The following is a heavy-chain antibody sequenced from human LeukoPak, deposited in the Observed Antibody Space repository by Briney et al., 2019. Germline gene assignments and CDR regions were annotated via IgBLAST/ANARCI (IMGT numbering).Heavy chain of an antibody. CDR1: GFTFSSYA. CDR2: ISGSGGST. V-gene: IGHV3-23*01. D-gene: IGHD3-10*01. J-gene: IGHJ4*02. CDR3: AKDLDYYGSGSPDY. Sequence: GGSLRLSCAASGFTFSSYAMSWVRQAPGEGLEWVSAISGSGGSTYYADSVKGRFTISRDNSKNTLYLQMNSLRAEDTAVYYCAKDLDYYGSGSPDYWGQGTLVTVSS.